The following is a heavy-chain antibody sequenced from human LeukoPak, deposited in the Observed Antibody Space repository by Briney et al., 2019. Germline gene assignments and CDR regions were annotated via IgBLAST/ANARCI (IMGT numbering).Heavy chain of an antibody. D-gene: IGHD3-10*01. J-gene: IGHJ6*02. CDR2: ISAYNGNT. CDR3: ARFLAPPVGLLLWFGSRDYYYGMDV. Sequence: ASVKVSCKASGYTFTSYGISWVRQAPGQGLEWMGWISAYNGNTSYAQKLQGRVTMTTDTSTSTAYMELRSLRSDDTAVYYCARFLAPPVGLLLWFGSRDYYYGMDVWGQGTTVTVSS. V-gene: IGHV1-18*01. CDR1: GYTFTSYG.